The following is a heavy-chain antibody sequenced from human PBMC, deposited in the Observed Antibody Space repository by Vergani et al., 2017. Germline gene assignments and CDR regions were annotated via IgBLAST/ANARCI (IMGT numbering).Heavy chain of an antibody. J-gene: IGHJ4*02. CDR3: ARARRDYYGSGSYFARFDY. Sequence: QVQLQESGPGLVKPSQTLSLTCTVSGGSISSGDYYWSWIRQPPGKGLEWIGYIYYSGSTYYNPSLKSRVTISVDTAKNQFSLKLSSVTAADTGVYYCARARRDYYGSGSYFARFDYWGQGTLVTVSS. V-gene: IGHV4-30-4*01. CDR1: GGSISSGDYY. CDR2: IYYSGST. D-gene: IGHD3-10*01.